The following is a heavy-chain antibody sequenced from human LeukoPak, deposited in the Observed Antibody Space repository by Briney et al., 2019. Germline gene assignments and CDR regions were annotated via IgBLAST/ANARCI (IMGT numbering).Heavy chain of an antibody. D-gene: IGHD3-22*01. J-gene: IGHJ4*02. CDR1: GGSISSGGYS. Sequence: SETLSLTCTVSGGSISSGGYSWSWLRQPPGKDLEWIGYIYHSGNTYYNPSLKSRVTISVDRSKNQFSLKLTSVTAADTAVYYCARGGDSSGFYYYFDSWGQGALVTVSS. CDR3: ARGGDSSGFYYYFDS. V-gene: IGHV4-30-2*01. CDR2: IYHSGNT.